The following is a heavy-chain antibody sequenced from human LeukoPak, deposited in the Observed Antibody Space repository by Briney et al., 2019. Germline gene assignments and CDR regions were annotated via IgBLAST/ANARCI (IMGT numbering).Heavy chain of an antibody. CDR3: ARVLEGAASWEPFDY. D-gene: IGHD1-14*01. Sequence: SQTLSLTCTVSGVSISSGGYYWSWIRQPPGRGLECIGYTLHTGRTYYNPPRKSRVTISVDRSKNQFSLKVSSVTAADTAVYYCARVLEGAASWEPFDYWGQGTLVTVSS. V-gene: IGHV4-30-2*01. CDR1: GVSISSGGYY. J-gene: IGHJ4*02. CDR2: TLHTGRT.